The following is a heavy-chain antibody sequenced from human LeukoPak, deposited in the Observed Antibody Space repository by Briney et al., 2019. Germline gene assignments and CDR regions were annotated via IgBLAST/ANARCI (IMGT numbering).Heavy chain of an antibody. Sequence: PSETLSLTCTGPGDSISSYNPSSIRQPAGKGLEWIGRIYTSGSTKYNPSLKSRVTMSVDTSKNQFSLKLSSVTAADTAVYYCASDGGYYYYGMDVWGQGTTVTVSS. CDR3: ASDGGYYYYGMDV. D-gene: IGHD2-15*01. J-gene: IGHJ6*02. CDR2: IYTSGST. CDR1: GDSISSYN. V-gene: IGHV4-4*07.